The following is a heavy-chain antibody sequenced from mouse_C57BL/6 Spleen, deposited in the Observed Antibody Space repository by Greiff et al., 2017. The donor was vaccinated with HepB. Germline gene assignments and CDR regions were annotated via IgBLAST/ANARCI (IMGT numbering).Heavy chain of an antibody. D-gene: IGHD4-1*01. V-gene: IGHV1-82*01. CDR3: ARSISGRGWFAY. Sequence: VQLQQSGPELVKPGASVKISCKASGYAFSSSWMNWVKQRPGKGLEWIGRIYPGDGDTNYNGKFKGKATLTADKSSSTAYMQLSSLTSEDSAVYFCARSISGRGWFAYWGQGTLVTVSA. J-gene: IGHJ3*01. CDR1: GYAFSSSW. CDR2: IYPGDGDT.